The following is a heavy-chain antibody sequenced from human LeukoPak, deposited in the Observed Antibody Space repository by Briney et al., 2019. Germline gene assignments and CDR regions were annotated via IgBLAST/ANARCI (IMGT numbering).Heavy chain of an antibody. CDR1: GYTFTSYG. Sequence: ASVKVSCKASGYTFTSYGISWVRQAPGQGLEWMGRINPNSGGTNYAQKFQGRVTMTRDTSISTAYMELSRLRSDDTAVYYCARSWAGSSYYYMDVWGKGTTVTVSS. CDR2: INPNSGGT. D-gene: IGHD6-19*01. J-gene: IGHJ6*03. V-gene: IGHV1-2*06. CDR3: ARSWAGSSYYYMDV.